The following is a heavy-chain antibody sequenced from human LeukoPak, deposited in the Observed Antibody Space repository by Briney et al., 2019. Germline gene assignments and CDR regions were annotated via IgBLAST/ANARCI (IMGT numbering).Heavy chain of an antibody. CDR3: ARGGYCGGDCYFYY. D-gene: IGHD2-21*02. J-gene: IGHJ4*02. CDR2: IYYTGT. V-gene: IGHV4-59*08. CDR1: GGSVSDYY. Sequence: MASETLSLTCTVSGGSVSDYYWSWIRQSPGKGLEWIGYIYYTGTSYNPSLKSRVTISADTSKNQFSLKLSSVTAADTAVYYCARGGYCGGDCYFYYWGQGTLVTVSS.